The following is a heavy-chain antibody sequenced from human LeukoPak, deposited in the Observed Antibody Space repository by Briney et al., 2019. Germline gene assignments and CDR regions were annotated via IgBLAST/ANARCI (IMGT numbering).Heavy chain of an antibody. CDR2: IYYSGST. V-gene: IGHV4-39*01. CDR3: ARRAGCSSTSCYCDY. Sequence: SETLSLTCTVSGGSISSSSYYWGWIRQPPGRGLEWIGSIYYSGSTYYNPSLKSRVTISVDTSKNQFSLKLSSVTAADTAVYYCARRAGCSSTSCYCDYWGQGTLVTVSS. D-gene: IGHD2-2*01. J-gene: IGHJ4*02. CDR1: GGSISSSSYY.